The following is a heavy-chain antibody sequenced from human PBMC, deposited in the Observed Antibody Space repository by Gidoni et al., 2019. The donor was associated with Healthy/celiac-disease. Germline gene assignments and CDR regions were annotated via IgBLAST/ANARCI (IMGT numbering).Heavy chain of an antibody. J-gene: IGHJ4*02. CDR3: ARDLHTYYYDSSGYEGGY. CDR2: IIPIFGTA. Sequence: QVQLVQSGAEVKKPGSSVKVSCKASGGTFSSSAISWVRQAPGQGLEWMGGIIPIFGTANYAQKFQGRVTITADKSTSTAYMELSSLRSEDTAVYYCARDLHTYYYDSSGYEGGYWGQGTLVTVSS. V-gene: IGHV1-69*06. CDR1: GGTFSSSA. D-gene: IGHD3-22*01.